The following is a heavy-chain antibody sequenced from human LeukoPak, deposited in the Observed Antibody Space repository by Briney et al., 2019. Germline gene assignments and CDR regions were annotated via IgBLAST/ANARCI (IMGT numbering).Heavy chain of an antibody. Sequence: SETLSLKCSVSGYSISGGYYWGWIRQPPGKGLEWIGNMFHSGSSFYNPSLKSRDTISVDTSKNQFSLMLNSVTAADTAVYYCARIDYGGNGFDPWGQGTLVTVSS. CDR3: ARIDYGGNGFDP. J-gene: IGHJ5*02. D-gene: IGHD4-23*01. V-gene: IGHV4-38-2*02. CDR2: MFHSGSS. CDR1: GYSISGGYY.